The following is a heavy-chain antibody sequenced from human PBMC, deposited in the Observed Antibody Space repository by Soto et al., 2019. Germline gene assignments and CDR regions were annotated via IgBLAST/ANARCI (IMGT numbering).Heavy chain of an antibody. V-gene: IGHV1-69*02. Sequence: QVQLVQSGAEVKKPGSSVKVSCTASEGTFNSYTISWVRQAPGQGLEWMGRVIPILGMANFAQKFQGRVMITADQSTSTAYMVLSSLRSDDTAVYYCATNYGSGSTHFDYWGQGTLVTFSS. D-gene: IGHD3-10*01. CDR2: VIPILGMA. J-gene: IGHJ4*02. CDR1: EGTFNSYT. CDR3: ATNYGSGSTHFDY.